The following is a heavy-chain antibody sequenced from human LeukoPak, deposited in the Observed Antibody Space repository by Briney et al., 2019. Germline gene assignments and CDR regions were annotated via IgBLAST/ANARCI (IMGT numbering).Heavy chain of an antibody. V-gene: IGHV1-18*01. Sequence: ASVKVSCKASGYTFTSYGISWVRQAPGQGLEWMGWISAYNGNTNYAQKLQGRVTMTRSTSISTAYMELSSLRSEDTAIYYCARGGFGSGSHFDCWGQGTLVTVSS. J-gene: IGHJ4*02. CDR1: GYTFTSYG. CDR3: ARGGFGSGSHFDC. D-gene: IGHD3-10*01. CDR2: ISAYNGNT.